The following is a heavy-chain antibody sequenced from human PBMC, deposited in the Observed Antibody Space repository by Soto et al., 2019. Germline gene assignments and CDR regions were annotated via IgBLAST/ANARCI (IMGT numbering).Heavy chain of an antibody. CDR3: ARARRADFRASNYDFRRGYPFYYYYDGMDG. V-gene: IGHV1-69*13. J-gene: IGHJ6*02. D-gene: IGHD3-3*01. CDR1: GGTFSSYA. Sequence: SVKVSCKASGGTFSSYAISWVRQAPGQGLEWMGGIIPIFGTANYAQKFQGRVTITADESTSTAYMELSSLRSEDTAVYYCARARRADFRASNYDFRRGYPFYYYYDGMDGWG. CDR2: IIPIFGTA.